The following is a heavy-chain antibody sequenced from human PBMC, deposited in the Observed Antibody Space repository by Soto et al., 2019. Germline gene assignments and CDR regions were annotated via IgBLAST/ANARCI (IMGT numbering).Heavy chain of an antibody. CDR1: GGSISSSSYY. J-gene: IGHJ4*02. D-gene: IGHD2-15*01. V-gene: IGHV4-39*01. CDR2: IYYSGST. Sequence: PSETLSLTCTVFGGSISSSSYYWGWIRQPPGKGLEWIGSIYYSGSTYYNPSLKSRVTISVDTSKNQFSLKLSSVTAADTAVYYCARRMRCSGGSCRTGPYDYWGQGTLVTVSS. CDR3: ARRMRCSGGSCRTGPYDY.